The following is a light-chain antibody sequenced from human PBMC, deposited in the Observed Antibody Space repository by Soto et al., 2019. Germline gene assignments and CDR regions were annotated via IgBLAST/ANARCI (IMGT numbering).Light chain of an antibody. CDR3: QQLNSYPCT. J-gene: IGKJ2*02. CDR1: QGISSY. CDR2: AAS. V-gene: IGKV1-9*01. Sequence: DIQLTQSPSFLSASVGDRVTITCRASQGISSYLAWYQQKPGKAPKLLIYAASTLHSGVPSRFSGSGSGTEFTLTITSLQPEDFATYYCQQLNSYPCTFGQGTKLEIK.